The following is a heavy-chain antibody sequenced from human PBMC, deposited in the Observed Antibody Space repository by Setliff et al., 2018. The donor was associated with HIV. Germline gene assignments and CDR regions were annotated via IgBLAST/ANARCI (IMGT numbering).Heavy chain of an antibody. J-gene: IGHJ4*02. D-gene: IGHD2-15*01. CDR3: ARRRKDGSPEDIDY. CDR1: GASVSRSFYY. CDR2: VFYSGRT. V-gene: IGHV4-39*01. Sequence: PSETLSLTCSVSGASVSRSFYYWGWIRQSPREGLEWIASVFYSGRTYYNPSLKSRATISVDASKNQFSLRLISVTAADTAIYYCARRRKDGSPEDIDYWGPGMWVTVSS.